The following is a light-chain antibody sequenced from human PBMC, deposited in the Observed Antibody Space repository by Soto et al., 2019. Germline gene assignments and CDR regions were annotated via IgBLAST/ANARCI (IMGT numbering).Light chain of an antibody. CDR2: GAS. CDR3: QQYFEWHPMT. V-gene: IGKV3-15*01. Sequence: VMTHSPATLSVSPGERATLSCLSSETVATNLAWYQQKPGQAPRLLISGASTRAAGISDRFRGSGSGTEFTLTISSLRSEDSAIYYCQQYFEWHPMTFGQGTKVE. CDR1: ETVATN. J-gene: IGKJ1*01.